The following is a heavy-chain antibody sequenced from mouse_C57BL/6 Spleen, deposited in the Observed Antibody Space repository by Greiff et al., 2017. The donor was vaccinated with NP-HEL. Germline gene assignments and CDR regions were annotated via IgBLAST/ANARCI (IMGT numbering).Heavy chain of an antibody. CDR1: GYTFTDYY. V-gene: IGHV1-19*01. CDR3: ARSVYGSPFDF. D-gene: IGHD1-1*01. Sequence: EVQLQQSGPVLVKPGASVKMSCKASGYTFTDYYMNWVKQSHGKSLEWIGVINPYNGGTSYNQKFKGKATLTVDKSSSTAYMELNSLTSEDSAVYYCARSVYGSPFDFWGQGTTLTVSS. CDR2: INPYNGGT. J-gene: IGHJ2*01.